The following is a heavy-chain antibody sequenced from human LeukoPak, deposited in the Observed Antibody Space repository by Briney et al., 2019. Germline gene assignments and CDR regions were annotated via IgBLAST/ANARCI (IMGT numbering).Heavy chain of an antibody. J-gene: IGHJ2*01. CDR3: AREDSNRYLDL. V-gene: IGHV4-59*01. D-gene: IGHD4-11*01. Sequence: SETLSLTCTVSGGSISGFYWSWDRQPPGKGLEWIGYIYYTGNTNYSPSLESRVTISVDTSKKQLSLKLRSVTAADTAVYYCAREDSNRYLDLWGRGTLLTVSS. CDR1: GGSISGFY. CDR2: IYYTGNT.